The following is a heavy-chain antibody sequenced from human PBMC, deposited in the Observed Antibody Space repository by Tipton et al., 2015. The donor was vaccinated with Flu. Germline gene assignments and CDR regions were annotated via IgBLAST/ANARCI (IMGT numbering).Heavy chain of an antibody. Sequence: SLRLSCAASGFTFSSYWMSWVRQAPGKGLEWVANIKQDGSEKYYVDSVKGRFTISRDNAKNSLYLQMNSLRAEDTAVYYCARGPLVRGVINFSFDYWGPGTLGPVPS. CDR3: ARGPLVRGVINFSFDY. D-gene: IGHD3-10*01. CDR1: GFTFSSYW. J-gene: IGHJ4*02. V-gene: IGHV3-7*01. CDR2: IKQDGSEK.